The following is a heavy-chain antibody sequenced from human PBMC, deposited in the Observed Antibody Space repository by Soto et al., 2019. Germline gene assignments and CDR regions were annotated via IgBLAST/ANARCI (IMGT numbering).Heavy chain of an antibody. J-gene: IGHJ4*02. V-gene: IGHV3-23*01. D-gene: IGHD3-9*01. CDR3: VKKAEKHFDWMFYADS. Sequence: PGGSLRLSCATSGIIFRNYAMGWVHQAPGKGLEWVSAISGSGDSTYYADSVKGRFTISRDNSKNTLYLQMNSLRVEDTAIFYCVKKAEKHFDWMFYADSWGQGTLVTVSS. CDR2: ISGSGDST. CDR1: GIIFRNYA.